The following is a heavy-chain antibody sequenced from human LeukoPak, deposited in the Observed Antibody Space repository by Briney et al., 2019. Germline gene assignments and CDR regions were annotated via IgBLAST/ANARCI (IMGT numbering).Heavy chain of an antibody. CDR2: IYYSGST. CDR1: GGSISSYY. V-gene: IGHV4-59*01. CDR3: ARDAHPYGSGSYLFDY. D-gene: IGHD3-10*01. J-gene: IGHJ4*02. Sequence: SETLSLTCTVSGGSISSYYWGWLRQPPGKGLEGIGYIYYSGSTNYNPSLKSRVTISVDTSKNQFSLKLSSVTAADTAVYYCARDAHPYGSGSYLFDYWGQGTLVTVSS.